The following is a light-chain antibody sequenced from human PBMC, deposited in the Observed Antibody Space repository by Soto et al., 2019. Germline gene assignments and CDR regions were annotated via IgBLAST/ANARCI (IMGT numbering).Light chain of an antibody. Sequence: QSVLTQPPSASGTPGQTVTISCSGGTSKIGSNTINWYQHLPGMAPKLLIYSNNQRPSGVPDRFSGSKSGTSASLAISRLQSEDEADFYCRAWDDTLNGWVFGGGTKLTVL. CDR3: RAWDDTLNGWV. CDR1: TSKIGSNT. CDR2: SNN. V-gene: IGLV1-44*01. J-gene: IGLJ3*02.